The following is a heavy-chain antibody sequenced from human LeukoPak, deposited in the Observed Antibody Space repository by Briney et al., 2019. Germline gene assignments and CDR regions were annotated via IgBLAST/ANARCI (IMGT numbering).Heavy chain of an antibody. Sequence: SETLSLTCTVSGGSISSSSYYWGWIRQPPGKGLEWIGSIYYSGSTYYNPSLKSRVTISVDTSKNQFSLKLSSVTAADTAVYYCARGPPDCSSASCYAFDAFDIWGQGTMVTVSS. V-gene: IGHV4-39*07. CDR2: IYYSGST. J-gene: IGHJ3*02. CDR1: GGSISSSSYY. CDR3: ARGPPDCSSASCYAFDAFDI. D-gene: IGHD2-2*01.